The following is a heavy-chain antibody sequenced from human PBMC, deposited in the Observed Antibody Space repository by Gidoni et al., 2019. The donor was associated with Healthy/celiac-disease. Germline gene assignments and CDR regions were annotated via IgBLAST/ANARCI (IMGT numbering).Heavy chain of an antibody. J-gene: IGHJ4*02. CDR1: GFTFSSYS. CDR2: ISSSSSYI. D-gene: IGHD3-10*01. V-gene: IGHV3-21*01. Sequence: EVQLVESGGGLVKPGGSLRLSCAASGFTFSSYSMNWVRQAPGKGLEWVSSISSSSSYIYYADSVKGRFTISRDNAKNSLYLQMNSLRAEDTAVYYCARDQGSGSYYLVDYWGQGTLVTVSS. CDR3: ARDQGSGSYYLVDY.